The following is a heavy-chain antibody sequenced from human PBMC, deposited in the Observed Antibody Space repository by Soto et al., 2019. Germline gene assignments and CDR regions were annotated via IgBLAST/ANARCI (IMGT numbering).Heavy chain of an antibody. CDR1: GFSLTTTGVG. CDR2: IYWDDDK. Sequence: QITLKEFGPTLVKPTQTLTLTCTFSGFSLTTTGVGVGWIRQPPGKALEWLALIYWDDDKRYSPSLKTRLTINKDTSKNQVVLTMTNMDPVDTATYYCAYRHVYRSSSDSGWFDPWGQGTLVAVSS. D-gene: IGHD6-13*01. CDR3: AYRHVYRSSSDSGWFDP. J-gene: IGHJ5*02. V-gene: IGHV2-5*02.